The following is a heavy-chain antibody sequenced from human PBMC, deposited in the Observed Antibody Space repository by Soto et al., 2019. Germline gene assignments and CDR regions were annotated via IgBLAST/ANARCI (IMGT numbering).Heavy chain of an antibody. CDR2: IKQDGSEK. Sequence: EVQLVESGGDLVRPGGSLRLSCAASGLTLSTHWMIWVRQAPGKGLEWLANIKQDGSEKHYVDSVKGRFTISRDNAKHSLYLQINSLRVEDTAVYYCARARVPYCSFGTCAAALDVWGKGTMVTVSS. CDR3: ARARVPYCSFGTCAAALDV. CDR1: GLTLSTHW. V-gene: IGHV3-7*01. J-gene: IGHJ6*04. D-gene: IGHD2-15*01.